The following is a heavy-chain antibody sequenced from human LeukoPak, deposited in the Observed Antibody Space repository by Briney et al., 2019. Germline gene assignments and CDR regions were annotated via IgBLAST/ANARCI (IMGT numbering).Heavy chain of an antibody. J-gene: IGHJ5*01. D-gene: IGHD4-11*01. Sequence: PGGSLRLSCVASGFTFDHYGMHWVRQAPGKGREWVAVIWHDGSSQYYADSVKGRFTISRENSMNTLYLQMNSLRAEDAAVYYCAKDAQRGFDYSNSLESWGQGTLVTVSS. CDR2: IWHDGSSQ. CDR1: GFTFDHYG. CDR3: AKDAQRGFDYSNSLES. V-gene: IGHV3-33*06.